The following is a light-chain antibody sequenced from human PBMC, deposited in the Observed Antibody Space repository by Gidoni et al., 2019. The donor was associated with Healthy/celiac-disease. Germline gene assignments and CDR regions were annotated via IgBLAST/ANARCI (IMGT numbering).Light chain of an antibody. J-gene: IGKJ3*01. CDR1: QSISSY. CDR3: HQSYSTPFT. V-gene: IGKV1-39*01. Sequence: DIQMTQSPSSLSASVGDRVTITGRASQSISSYLNCYQQKPGKAPKLLISAASSLQSGVPSRFSGSGSGTDFTLTISSLQPEDFATYYCHQSYSTPFTFGPGTKVDIK. CDR2: AAS.